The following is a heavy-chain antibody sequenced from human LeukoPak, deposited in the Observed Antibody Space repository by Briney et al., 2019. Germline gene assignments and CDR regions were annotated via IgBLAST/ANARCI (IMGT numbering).Heavy chain of an antibody. CDR2: IKEDGSEM. CDR3: ARYSRPRGGSCFDH. D-gene: IGHD2-15*01. CDR1: GFTFTDHW. V-gene: IGHV3-7*01. Sequence: GGSLRLSCAASGFTFTDHWMSWVRQTPGKGLEWVANIKEDGSEMFYVDFVKGRFTISRDDAINSVYLQMNNLTAGDTAVYYCARYSRPRGGSCFDHWGQGALVIVSS. J-gene: IGHJ4*02.